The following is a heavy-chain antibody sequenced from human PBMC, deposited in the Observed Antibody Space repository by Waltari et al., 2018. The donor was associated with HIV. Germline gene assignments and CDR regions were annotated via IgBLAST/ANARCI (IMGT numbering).Heavy chain of an antibody. D-gene: IGHD4-17*01. Sequence: EVQLLESGGGWVQPGGSLRLSCAASGFTFSSYAMSWVRQAPGKGVEWVSTCSSSGCGTYYADSGKGRFTISRDNSKNTLYMQMNSLRAEDTAVYYCAKVYGGKGFDYWGQGTLVTVSS. CDR2: CSSSGCGT. J-gene: IGHJ4*02. V-gene: IGHV3-23*01. CDR3: AKVYGGKGFDY. CDR1: GFTFSSYA.